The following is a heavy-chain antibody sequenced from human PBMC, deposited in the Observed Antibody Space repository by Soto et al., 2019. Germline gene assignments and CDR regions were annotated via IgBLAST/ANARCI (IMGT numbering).Heavy chain of an antibody. CDR2: IIPIFGTA. J-gene: IGHJ6*02. CDR3: ARGDSGYYYYGMDV. D-gene: IGHD3-22*01. CDR1: GGTFSSYA. V-gene: IGHV1-69*13. Sequence: ASVKVSCKASGGTFSSYAISWVRQAPGQGLEWMGGIIPIFGTANYAQKFQGRVTITADESTSTAYMELSSLRSEDTAVYYCARGDSGYYYYGMDVWGQGTTVTVSS.